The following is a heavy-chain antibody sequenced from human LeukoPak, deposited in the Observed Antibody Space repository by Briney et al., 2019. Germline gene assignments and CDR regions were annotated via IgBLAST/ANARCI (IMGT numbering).Heavy chain of an antibody. J-gene: IGHJ4*02. V-gene: IGHV3-30*02. CDR2: IRYDGSNK. CDR3: AKDPGGDGYNYFDY. D-gene: IGHD5-24*01. Sequence: GGSLRLSCAASGFTFSSYGMHWVRQAPGKGLEWVTFIRYDGSNKYYADSVKGRFTISRDNSKNTLYLQMNSLRVEDAAVYYCAKDPGGDGYNYFDYWGQGTLVTASS. CDR1: GFTFSSYG.